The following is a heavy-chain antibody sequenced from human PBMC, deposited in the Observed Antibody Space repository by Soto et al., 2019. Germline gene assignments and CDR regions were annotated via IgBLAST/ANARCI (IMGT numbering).Heavy chain of an antibody. V-gene: IGHV1-18*04. CDR3: AREGATLGYCSSTSCYRPYYYYGMDV. Sequence: ASVKVSCKASGYTFTGYGISWVRQAPGQGLEWMGWISAYNGNTNYAQKLQGRVTMTTDTSTSTAYMELRSLRSDDTAVYYCAREGATLGYCSSTSCYRPYYYYGMDVWGQGTTVTVSS. J-gene: IGHJ6*02. CDR2: ISAYNGNT. CDR1: GYTFTGYG. D-gene: IGHD2-2*02.